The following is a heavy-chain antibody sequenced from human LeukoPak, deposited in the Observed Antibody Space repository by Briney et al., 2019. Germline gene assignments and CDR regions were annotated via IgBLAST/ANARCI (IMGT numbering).Heavy chain of an antibody. CDR3: ARVADCSSTSCYSVGHNFDY. CDR2: IYYSGST. CDR1: GGSISSSSYY. Sequence: SETLSLTCTVSGGSISSSSYYWGWIRQPPGKGLEWIGSIYYSGSTYYNPSLKSRVTISVDTSKNQFSLKLSSVTAADTAVYYCARVADCSSTSCYSVGHNFDYWGQGTLVTVSS. J-gene: IGHJ4*02. D-gene: IGHD2-2*02. V-gene: IGHV4-39*01.